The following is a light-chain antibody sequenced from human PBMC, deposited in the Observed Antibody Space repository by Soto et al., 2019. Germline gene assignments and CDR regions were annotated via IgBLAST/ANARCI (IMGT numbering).Light chain of an antibody. CDR3: QQYNTYSLLT. J-gene: IGKJ4*01. CDR1: QSISSW. Sequence: DIQMTQTPSTLSASVGDRVTITCRASQSISSWLACYQQKPGKAPKLLTYDASSLESGVPSRFSGSGSGTEFTLTISSLQPDDFATYYCQQYNTYSLLTFGGGTKMDI. V-gene: IGKV1-5*01. CDR2: DAS.